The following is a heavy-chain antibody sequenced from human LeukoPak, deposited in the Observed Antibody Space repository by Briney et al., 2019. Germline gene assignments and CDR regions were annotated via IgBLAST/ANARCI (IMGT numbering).Heavy chain of an antibody. CDR3: ARQNNSGYYVDY. CDR2: ISYDGSNK. J-gene: IGHJ4*02. Sequence: GGSLRLSCAASGFTFSSYGMHWVRQAPGKGLEWVAVISYDGSNKYYADSVKGRFTISRDNSKNTLYLQMNSLRAEDTALYYCARQNNSGYYVDYWGQGTLVTVSS. V-gene: IGHV3-30*03. CDR1: GFTFSSYG. D-gene: IGHD3-22*01.